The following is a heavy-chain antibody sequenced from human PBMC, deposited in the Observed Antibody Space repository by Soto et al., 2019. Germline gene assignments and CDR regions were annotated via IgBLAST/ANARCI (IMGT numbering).Heavy chain of an antibody. V-gene: IGHV4-59*01. CDR1: GGSISSYC. J-gene: IGHJ5*02. CDR3: ARFETRGWFDP. CDR2: IYYSGST. D-gene: IGHD3-9*01. Sequence: SETLSLTCTVSGGSISSYCWSWIRQPPGKGLEWIGYIYYSGSTNYNPSLKSRVTISVDTSKNQFSLKLSSVTAADTAVYYCARFETRGWFDPWGQGTLVTVSS.